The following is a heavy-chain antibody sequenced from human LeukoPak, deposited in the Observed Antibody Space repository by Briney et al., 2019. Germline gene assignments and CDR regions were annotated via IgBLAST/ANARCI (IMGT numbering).Heavy chain of an antibody. J-gene: IGHJ5*02. CDR1: GDSVSSNSAA. D-gene: IGHD3-16*02. CDR2: TYYRSRWYN. V-gene: IGHV6-1*01. CDR3: ARNLRLHSGDLSFAPSKNWFDP. Sequence: SQTLSLTCAISGDSVSSNSAAWNWIRQSPSRGLEWLGRTYYRSRWYNEYAVSVKSRISINPDTSKNQFSLQLNSVTPEDAAVYYCARNLRLHSGDLSFAPSKNWFDPWGQGTLVTVSS.